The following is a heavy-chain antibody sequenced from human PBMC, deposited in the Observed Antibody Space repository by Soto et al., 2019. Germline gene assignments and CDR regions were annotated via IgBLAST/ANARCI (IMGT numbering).Heavy chain of an antibody. D-gene: IGHD2-2*01. CDR3: ARGEHTSAGRENWFDP. J-gene: IGHJ5*02. CDR1: GDSVSTYY. Sequence: KPSETLSLTCTVSGDSVSTYYWSWIRQPPGKGLEWIGYIYHSRSPSYNPSLKSRVTMSLDTSKNQLSLKLSSVTAADTAVYYCARGEHTSAGRENWFDPWGQGTLVTVSS. CDR2: IYHSRSP. V-gene: IGHV4-59*02.